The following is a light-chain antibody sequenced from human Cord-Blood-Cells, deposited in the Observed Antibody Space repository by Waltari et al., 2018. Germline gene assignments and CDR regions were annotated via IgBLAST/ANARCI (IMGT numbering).Light chain of an antibody. Sequence: EIVLTQSPGTLSLSPGERATLSCRASQSVSSSYLAWYQQKPGKTPRLLIYGASSRATGIPDFTLTISRLEPEDFAVYYCQQYGSSPYTFGQGTKLEIK. V-gene: IGKV3-20*01. CDR3: QQYGSSPYT. CDR2: GAS. J-gene: IGKJ2*01. CDR1: QSVSSSY.